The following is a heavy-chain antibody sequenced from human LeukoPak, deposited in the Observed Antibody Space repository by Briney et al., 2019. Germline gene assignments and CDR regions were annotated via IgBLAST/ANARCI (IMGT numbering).Heavy chain of an antibody. CDR1: GFTFDDYA. V-gene: IGHV3-23*01. CDR3: AKVISGGEDWYFDL. Sequence: GGSLRLSCAASGFTFDDYAMSWVRQAPGKGLEWVSAISGSGGSTYYADSVKGRFTISRDNSKNTLYLQMNSLRAEDTAVYYCAKVISGGEDWYFDLWGRGTLVTVSS. CDR2: ISGSGGST. J-gene: IGHJ2*01. D-gene: IGHD2-15*01.